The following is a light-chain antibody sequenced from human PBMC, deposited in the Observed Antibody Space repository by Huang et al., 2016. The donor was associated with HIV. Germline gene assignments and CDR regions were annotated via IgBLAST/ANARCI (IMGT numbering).Light chain of an antibody. CDR1: QGIPNY. Sequence: IQLTQSQSSLSIYVGDKVTITCRASQGIPNYVAWYQQRPGKAPKLLIYAASTLQNGVPSRFSGSGSGADFALSIANVQPEDSATYYCQQFSSYPLTFGGGTKVEIK. CDR2: AAS. V-gene: IGKV1-9*01. J-gene: IGKJ4*01. CDR3: QQFSSYPLT.